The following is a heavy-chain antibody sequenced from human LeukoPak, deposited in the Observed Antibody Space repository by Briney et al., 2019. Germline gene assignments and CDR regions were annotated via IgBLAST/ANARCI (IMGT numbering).Heavy chain of an antibody. CDR1: GYTFTSYG. D-gene: IGHD3-9*01. CDR3: ARDGRGYYDILKNGMDV. J-gene: IGHJ6*02. CDR2: ISAYNGNT. V-gene: IGHV1-18*01. Sequence: GASVKVSCKASGYTFTSYGISWVRQAPGQGLEWMGWISAYNGNTNYAQKLQGRVTMTTDTSTSTAYMELRSLRSDDTAVYYCARDGRGYYDILKNGMDVWGQGTTVTVSS.